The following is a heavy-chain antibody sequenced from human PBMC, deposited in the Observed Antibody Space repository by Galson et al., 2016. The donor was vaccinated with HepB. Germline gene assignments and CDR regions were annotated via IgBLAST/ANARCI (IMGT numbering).Heavy chain of an antibody. Sequence: SLRLSCAASGFTFSSYAMNWVRQAPGKGLEWVSSISGGSFNINYAESVKGRFTISRDEAENTLYLEMGSLRVEDTAVYYCARALYLDVWGQGTTVTVSS. D-gene: IGHD2-21*01. V-gene: IGHV3-21*01. CDR3: ARALYLDV. CDR1: GFTFSSYA. CDR2: ISGGSFNI. J-gene: IGHJ6*02.